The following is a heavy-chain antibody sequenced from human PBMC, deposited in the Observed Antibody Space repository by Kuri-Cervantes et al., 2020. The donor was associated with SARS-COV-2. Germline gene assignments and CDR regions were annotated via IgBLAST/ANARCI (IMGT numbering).Heavy chain of an antibody. V-gene: IGHV1-2*02. CDR3: ASNSNYWYYGMDV. D-gene: IGHD4-11*01. CDR2: INPNSGGT. Sequence: ASVKVSCKASGYTFTGYYMHWVRQAPGRGLEWMGWINPNSGGTNYAQKFQGRVTMTRDTSISTAYMELSRLRSDDTAVYYCASNSNYWYYGMDVRGQGTTVTDSS. CDR1: GYTFTGYY. J-gene: IGHJ6*02.